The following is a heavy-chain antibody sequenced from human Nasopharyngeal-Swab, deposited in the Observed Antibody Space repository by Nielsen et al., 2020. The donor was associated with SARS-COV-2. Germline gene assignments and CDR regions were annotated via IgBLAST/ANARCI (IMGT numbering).Heavy chain of an antibody. CDR2: LYYTGTT. J-gene: IGHJ4*02. CDR3: ARLRYLGIPAYYFDY. V-gene: IGHV4-39*01. CDR1: GGPIRSSSHF. Sequence: SETLSLTCTVSGGPIRSSSHFWAWIRQPPGKGLEWTGSLYYTGTTHYNPSLKSRVTMSVDTSKSQFSLQLSSVTAADTAVYYCARLRYLGIPAYYFDYWGQGILVTVSS. D-gene: IGHD7-27*01.